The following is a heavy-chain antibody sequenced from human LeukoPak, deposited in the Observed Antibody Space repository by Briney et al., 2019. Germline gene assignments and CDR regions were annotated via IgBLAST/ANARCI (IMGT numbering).Heavy chain of an antibody. CDR3: ARTGVVATSYFFDY. CDR1: GGSISSYY. V-gene: IGHV4-59*01. D-gene: IGHD5-12*01. CDR2: IYYSGSA. J-gene: IGHJ4*01. Sequence: SETLSLTCTVSGGSISSYYWSWIRQPPGKGLEWIGFIYYSGSANYNPSLRSRVTISADTSKNQFSLKLTSVTAADTAVYYCARTGVVATSYFFDYWGHGTLVTVSS.